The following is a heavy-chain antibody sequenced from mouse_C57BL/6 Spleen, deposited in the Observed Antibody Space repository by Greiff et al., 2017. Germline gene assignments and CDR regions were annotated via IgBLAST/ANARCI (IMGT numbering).Heavy chain of an antibody. J-gene: IGHJ2*01. CDR1: GYTFTSYW. V-gene: IGHV1-55*01. CDR3: ARKGPYYFDY. Sequence: VQLQQPGAELVKPGASVKMSCKASGYTFTSYWITWVKQRPGQGLAWIGDIYPGSGSTNYNEKFKSKATLTVDTSSSTAYMQLSSLTSEDAAVYYCARKGPYYFDYWGQGTTLTVSS. CDR2: IYPGSGST.